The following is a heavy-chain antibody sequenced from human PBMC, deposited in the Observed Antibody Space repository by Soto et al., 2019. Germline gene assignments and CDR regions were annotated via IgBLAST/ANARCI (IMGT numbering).Heavy chain of an antibody. Sequence: GASVKVSCKASGYTFTSYGISWVRQAPGQGLEWMGWISAYNGNTNYAQKLQGRVTMTTDTSTSTAYMELRSLSSGDTAVDYCARCSGSYHLPGAEYFQHWGQGTLVTVSS. CDR3: ARCSGSYHLPGAEYFQH. CDR1: GYTFTSYG. D-gene: IGHD1-26*01. V-gene: IGHV1-18*01. J-gene: IGHJ1*01. CDR2: ISAYNGNT.